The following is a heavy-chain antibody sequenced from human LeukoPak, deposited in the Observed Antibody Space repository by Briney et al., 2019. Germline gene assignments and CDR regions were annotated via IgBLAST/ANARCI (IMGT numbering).Heavy chain of an antibody. CDR1: GGSISSGDYY. CDR2: IYYSGST. J-gene: IGHJ5*02. V-gene: IGHV4-30-4*01. Sequence: SETLSLTCTVSGGSISSGDYYWSWIRQPPGKGLEWIGYIYYSGSTYYNPSLKSRVTISVDTSKNQFSLELSSVTAADTAVYYCARSTITMVRGVIIPNWFDPWGQGTLVTVSS. D-gene: IGHD3-10*01. CDR3: ARSTITMVRGVIIPNWFDP.